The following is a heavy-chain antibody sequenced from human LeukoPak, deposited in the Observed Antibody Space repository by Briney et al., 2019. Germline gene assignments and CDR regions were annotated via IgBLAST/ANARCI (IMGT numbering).Heavy chain of an antibody. CDR3: AKFQLVYAFDI. D-gene: IGHD6-6*01. Sequence: HSGGSLRLSFAASGFIFSCHGMNWVRQAPGKGLEWVSGISPSGDITYYADSVKGRFTISRDNAKNSLYLQMNSLRAEDTAVYYCAKFQLVYAFDIWGQGTMVTVSS. J-gene: IGHJ3*02. V-gene: IGHV3-23*01. CDR1: GFIFSCHG. CDR2: ISPSGDIT.